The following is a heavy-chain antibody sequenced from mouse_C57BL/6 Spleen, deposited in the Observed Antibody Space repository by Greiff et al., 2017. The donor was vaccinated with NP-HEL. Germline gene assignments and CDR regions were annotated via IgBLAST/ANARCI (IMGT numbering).Heavy chain of an antibody. CDR1: GFTFSSYT. D-gene: IGHD1-1*01. Sequence: EVKLMESGGGLVKPGGSLKLSCAASGFTFSSYTMSWVRQTPEKRLEWVATISGGGGNTYYPDSVKGRFTISRDNAKNTLYLQMSSLRSEDTALYYCARRYGSSYDGFAYWGQGTLVTVSA. CDR2: ISGGGGNT. J-gene: IGHJ3*01. CDR3: ARRYGSSYDGFAY. V-gene: IGHV5-9*01.